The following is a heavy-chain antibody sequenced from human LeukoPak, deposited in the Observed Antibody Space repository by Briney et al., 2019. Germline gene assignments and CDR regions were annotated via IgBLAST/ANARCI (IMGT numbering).Heavy chain of an antibody. Sequence: GGSLRLSCAASGFTFSSYAMSWVRQAPGKGLEWVSAISGSADSTYYADSVKGRFTISRDNSKNTLYLQMNRLRAEHTAVSYCAKETVAAPPIDYWGQGTLVPVSS. CDR1: GFTFSSYA. CDR3: AKETVAAPPIDY. V-gene: IGHV3-23*01. J-gene: IGHJ4*02. CDR2: ISGSADST. D-gene: IGHD6-19*01.